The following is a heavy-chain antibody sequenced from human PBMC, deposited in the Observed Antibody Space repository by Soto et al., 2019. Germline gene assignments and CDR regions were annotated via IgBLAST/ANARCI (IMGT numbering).Heavy chain of an antibody. D-gene: IGHD6-13*01. J-gene: IGHJ2*01. CDR3: ARGGSSWSNWYFDL. V-gene: IGHV3-33*01. CDR2: IWYDGSNK. CDR1: GFTFSSYG. Sequence: HPGGPLRLSCAASGFTFSSYGMHWVRQAPGKGLEWVAVIWYDGSNKYYADSVKGRFTISRDNSKNTLYLQMNSLRAEDTAVYYCARGGSSWSNWYFDLWGRGTLVTVSS.